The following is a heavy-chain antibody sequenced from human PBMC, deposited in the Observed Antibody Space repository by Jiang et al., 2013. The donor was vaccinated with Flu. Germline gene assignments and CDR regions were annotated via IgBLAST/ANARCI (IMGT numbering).Heavy chain of an antibody. Sequence: GLVQPGRSLRLSCAASGFTFDDYAMHWVRQAPGKGLEWVSGISWNSGSIGYADSVKGRFTISRDNAKNSLYLQMNSLRAEDTALYYCAKDMESGYCTNGVCYSGFDYWGQGTLVTVSS. CDR3: AKDMESGYCTNGVCYSGFDY. CDR1: GFTFDDYA. CDR2: ISWNSGSI. V-gene: IGHV3-9*01. D-gene: IGHD2-8*01. J-gene: IGHJ4*02.